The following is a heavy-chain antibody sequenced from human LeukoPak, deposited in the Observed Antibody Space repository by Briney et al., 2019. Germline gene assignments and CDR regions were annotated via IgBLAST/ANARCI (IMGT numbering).Heavy chain of an antibody. J-gene: IGHJ4*02. CDR1: GYTFTSYY. CDR3: ARDSLENSGSYSVAQYYFDY. D-gene: IGHD1-26*01. CDR2: INPSGGST. V-gene: IGHV1-46*01. Sequence: ASVKVSCKASGYTFTSYYMHWVRQAPGQGLEWMGIINPSGGSTSYAQKFQGRVTMTRDTSTSTVYMELSSLRSEDTAVYYCARDSLENSGSYSVAQYYFDYWGQGTLVTVSS.